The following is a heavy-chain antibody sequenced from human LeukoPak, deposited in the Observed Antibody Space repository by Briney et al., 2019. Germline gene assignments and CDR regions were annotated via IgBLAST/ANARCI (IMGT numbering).Heavy chain of an antibody. J-gene: IGHJ5*02. CDR3: ARQGGGKFDP. D-gene: IGHD3-16*01. Sequence: GESLKISCNCSGYSFTSYWIGWVRQMPGQGLDWMDIIYPGDPDTGYSPSFKGQVTIPAEKSISTAYLQWSSLKASDTAMYYCARQGGGKFDPWGQGTLVTVSS. CDR1: GYSFTSYW. CDR2: IYPGDPDT. V-gene: IGHV5-51*01.